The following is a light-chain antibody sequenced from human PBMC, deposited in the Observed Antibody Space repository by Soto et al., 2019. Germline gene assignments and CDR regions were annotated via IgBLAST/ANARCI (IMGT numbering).Light chain of an antibody. CDR2: DAS. J-gene: IGKJ3*01. CDR3: QQRSNCPLT. Sequence: EIVLTQSPATLSLSRGERATLSCRASQSVSSYLAWYQQKPGQAPRLLIYDASNRATGIPARFSGSGSGTDSTLTISSLEPEDFAVYYCQQRSNCPLTFGTGTKVDI. CDR1: QSVSSY. V-gene: IGKV3-11*01.